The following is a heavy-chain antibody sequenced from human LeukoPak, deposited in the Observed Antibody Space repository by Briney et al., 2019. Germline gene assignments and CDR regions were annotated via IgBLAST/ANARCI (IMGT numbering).Heavy chain of an antibody. CDR2: IYHSGST. Sequence: SETLSLTCAVSGGSISSSNWWSWVRQPPGKGLEWIGEIYHSGSTNYNPSLKSRVTISVDKSKNQFSLKLSSVTAADTAVYYCARARVDSSGWLGISWFDPWGQGTLVTVSS. J-gene: IGHJ5*02. V-gene: IGHV4-4*02. CDR3: ARARVDSSGWLGISWFDP. D-gene: IGHD6-19*01. CDR1: GGSISSSNW.